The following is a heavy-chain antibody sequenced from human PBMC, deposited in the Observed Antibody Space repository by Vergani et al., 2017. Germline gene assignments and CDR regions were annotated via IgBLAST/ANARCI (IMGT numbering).Heavy chain of an antibody. CDR1: GFTFSSYA. J-gene: IGHJ3*02. CDR3: AKVGGGSSGYYTDDAFDI. CDR2: ISGSGGST. V-gene: IGHV3-23*01. Sequence: EVQLLESGGGLVQPGGSLRLSCAASGFTFSSYAMSWVRQAPGKGLEWVSAISGSGGSTYYADSVKGRFTISRDNSKNTLYLQMNSLRAEDTAVYYCAKVGGGSSGYYTDDAFDIWGQGTMVTVSS. D-gene: IGHD3-22*01.